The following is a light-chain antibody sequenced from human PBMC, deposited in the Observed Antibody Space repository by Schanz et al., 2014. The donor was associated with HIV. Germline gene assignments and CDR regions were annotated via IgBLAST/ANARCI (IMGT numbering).Light chain of an antibody. J-gene: IGKJ1*01. CDR2: GAS. Sequence: EIVMTQSPGTLSASPGERATLSCRASQTVGNNLAWYQQKPGQAPRLLIYGASTRATDIPDRFAGSGSGTDFTLTISRLEPEDFAVYYCQQYGSSPPWTFGQGTKVEIK. CDR1: QTVGNN. V-gene: IGKV3-20*01. CDR3: QQYGSSPPWT.